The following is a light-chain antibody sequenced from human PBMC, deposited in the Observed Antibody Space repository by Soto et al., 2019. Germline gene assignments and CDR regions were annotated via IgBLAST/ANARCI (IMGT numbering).Light chain of an antibody. CDR3: MQTLQTRT. CDR1: QSLLHSNGYTY. Sequence: DIVVTQSPLSLTVTPGEPASISCRSSQSLLHSNGYTYLDWYLQKPGQSPQVLIYMGSNRASGVPDRFSGSGSGTDFTLKISRVEAEDVGGYYCMQTLQTRTFGQGTKVEI. CDR2: MGS. V-gene: IGKV2-28*01. J-gene: IGKJ1*01.